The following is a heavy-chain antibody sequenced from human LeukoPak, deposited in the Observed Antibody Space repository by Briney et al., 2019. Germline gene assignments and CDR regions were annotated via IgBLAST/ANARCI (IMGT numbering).Heavy chain of an antibody. D-gene: IGHD6-25*01. V-gene: IGHV4-59*01. Sequence: SETLSLTCTVSGGSISSYYWSWIRQPPGKGLEWIGYIYYSGSTNYNPSLKSRVTISVDTSKNQFSLKLSSVTAADTAVYYCARELAAGGHFDYWGQGTLVTVSS. CDR2: IYYSGST. J-gene: IGHJ4*02. CDR1: GGSISSYY. CDR3: ARELAAGGHFDY.